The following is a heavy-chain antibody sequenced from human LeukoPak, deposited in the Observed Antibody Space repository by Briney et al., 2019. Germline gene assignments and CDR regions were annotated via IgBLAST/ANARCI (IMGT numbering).Heavy chain of an antibody. CDR1: GYTFTSYG. V-gene: IGHV1-18*01. Sequence: GASVKVSCKASGYTFTSYGISWVRQAPGQGLEWMGWISAYNGNTNYAQKFQGRVTITADESTSTAYMELSSLRSEDTAVYYCARSTVVTPRSYYFDYWGQGTLVTVSS. CDR2: ISAYNGNT. CDR3: ARSTVVTPRSYYFDY. D-gene: IGHD4-23*01. J-gene: IGHJ4*02.